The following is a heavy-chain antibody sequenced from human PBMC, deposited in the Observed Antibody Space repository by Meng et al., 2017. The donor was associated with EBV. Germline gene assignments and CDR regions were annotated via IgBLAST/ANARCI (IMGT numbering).Heavy chain of an antibody. J-gene: IGHJ4*02. Sequence: VQSVSRWKRPGASVKVSRKASGYTFRNYAINWMRQVPGQGLEWMGWINTYSGKATFAQGFTGRFVFSLDTPVTTAHLQISGLKTEDSAVYYCARGVEENGSHYPFDSWGQGTLVTVSS. CDR1: GYTFRNYA. CDR2: INTYSGKA. D-gene: IGHD1-1*01. V-gene: IGHV7-4-1*02. CDR3: ARGVEENGSHYPFDS.